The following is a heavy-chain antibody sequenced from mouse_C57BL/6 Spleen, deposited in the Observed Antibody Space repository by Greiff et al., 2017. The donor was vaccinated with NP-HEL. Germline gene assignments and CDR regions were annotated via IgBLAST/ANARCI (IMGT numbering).Heavy chain of an antibody. D-gene: IGHD2-4*01. CDR1: GYTFTSYW. V-gene: IGHV1-55*01. J-gene: IGHJ4*01. CDR2: IYPGSGST. CDR3: ARENYYDYDGGYYYAMDY. Sequence: VQLQQPGAELVKPGASVKMSCKASGYTFTSYWITWVKQRPGQGLEWIGDIYPGSGSTNYNEKFKSKATLTVDTSSSTAYMQLSSLTSEDSAVYYCARENYYDYDGGYYYAMDYWGQGTSVTVSS.